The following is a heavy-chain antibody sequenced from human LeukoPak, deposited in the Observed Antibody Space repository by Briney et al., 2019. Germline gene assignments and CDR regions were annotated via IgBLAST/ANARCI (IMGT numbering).Heavy chain of an antibody. J-gene: IGHJ6*02. V-gene: IGHV3-53*01. CDR1: GFTVSSNI. CDR2: IYRGGAT. D-gene: IGHD3-22*01. Sequence: GSPRLSCAASGFTVSSNIMSWVRQAPGKGLEWVSAIYRGGATYYAGSVKGRFTISRDNSKNTLYLQMNSLRAEDTAVYYCARHYDGSGSSYYALDVWGQGTTVTVSS. CDR3: ARHYDGSGSSYYALDV.